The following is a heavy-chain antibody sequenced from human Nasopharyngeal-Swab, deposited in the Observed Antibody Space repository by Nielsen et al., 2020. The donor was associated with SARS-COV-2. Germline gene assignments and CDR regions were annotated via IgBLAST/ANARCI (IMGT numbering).Heavy chain of an antibody. Sequence: GESLKISCAASGFTFSSYAMSWVRQAPGKGLEWVSSISSSSSYIYYADSVKGRFTISRDNAKNSLYLQMNSLRAEDTAVYYCARDRGIDGRIDYWGQGTLVTVSS. V-gene: IGHV3-21*01. CDR1: GFTFSSYA. J-gene: IGHJ4*02. CDR2: ISSSSSYI. CDR3: ARDRGIDGRIDY. D-gene: IGHD6-13*01.